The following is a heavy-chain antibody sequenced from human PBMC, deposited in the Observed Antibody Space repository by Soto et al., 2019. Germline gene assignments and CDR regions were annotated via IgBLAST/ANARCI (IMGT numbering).Heavy chain of an antibody. CDR2: IYHSGST. CDR3: ARVPDY. V-gene: IGHV4-59*12. Sequence: SETLSLTCTVSGGSMISYYWSWIRQPPGRGLEWIGYIYHSGSTYYNPSLKSLVPISVDRSKNLFSLKLISVIAADTAVYYCARVPDYWGQGTLVTVSS. CDR1: GGSMISYY. J-gene: IGHJ4*02.